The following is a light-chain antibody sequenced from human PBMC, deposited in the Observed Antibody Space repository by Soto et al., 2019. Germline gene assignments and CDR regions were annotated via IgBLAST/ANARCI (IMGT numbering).Light chain of an antibody. CDR2: DAS. V-gene: IGKV1-5*01. CDR3: QQYNSYSHT. J-gene: IGKJ2*01. CDR1: QSISSW. Sequence: GDRVTITCRASQSISSWLAWYQQKPGKAPKLLIYDASSLESGVPSGFSGSGSGTEFTLTISSLQPDDFATYYCQQYNSYSHTFGQGTKLEIK.